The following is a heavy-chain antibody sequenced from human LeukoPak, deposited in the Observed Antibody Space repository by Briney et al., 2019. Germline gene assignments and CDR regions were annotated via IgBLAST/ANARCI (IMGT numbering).Heavy chain of an antibody. CDR3: ATARNFRFEY. CDR2: MNGEGTTI. V-gene: IGHV3-74*01. D-gene: IGHD1-7*01. Sequence: GGSLRLSCATSGLTFRTTWMHWVRQAPGKGLMWVSRMNGEGTTIDYADSVKGRFTVSRDYAKNTLFLQMNNLRTEDTALYFCATARNFRFEYWGQRSLVIVSA. CDR1: GLTFRTTW. J-gene: IGHJ4*02.